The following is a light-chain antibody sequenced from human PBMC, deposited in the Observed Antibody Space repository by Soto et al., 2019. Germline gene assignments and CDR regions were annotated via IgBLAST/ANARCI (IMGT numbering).Light chain of an antibody. Sequence: ETVMTQSPATLSVSPGERATLSCRASQTIANNLAWYQQSPGQATRLLSYGASTRATGIPARFSGSGSGTEVTLTISNLQAEEFAIYYCQQYNNWPPYTFGQGTKLEIK. V-gene: IGKV3-15*01. CDR3: QQYNNWPPYT. J-gene: IGKJ2*01. CDR1: QTIANN. CDR2: GAS.